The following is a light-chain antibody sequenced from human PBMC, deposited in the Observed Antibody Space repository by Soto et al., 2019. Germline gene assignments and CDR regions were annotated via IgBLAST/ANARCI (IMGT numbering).Light chain of an antibody. J-gene: IGLJ1*01. CDR1: SADVGTSNF. V-gene: IGLV2-11*01. Sequence: QSVLTQPASVSGSPGQSITISCTGISADVGTSNFVSWYQHHPGKAPRLILYDVSKRPSGVPDRFSGSKSGNTASLTISGLQAEDEADYYCCSYAGSYTDVFGTGTKVTVL. CDR3: CSYAGSYTDV. CDR2: DVS.